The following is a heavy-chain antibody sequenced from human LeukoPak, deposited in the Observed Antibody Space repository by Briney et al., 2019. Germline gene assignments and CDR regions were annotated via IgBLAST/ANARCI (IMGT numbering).Heavy chain of an antibody. Sequence: PSETLSLTCAVYGGSFSGYYWSWIRQPPGKGLEWIGYIHYSGSINYNPSLKSRVTISVDTSKNQFSLNLSSVTAAGTAVYYCARYSSGSLTSFDSWGQGTLVTVSS. D-gene: IGHD1-26*01. V-gene: IGHV4-59*01. CDR2: IHYSGSI. J-gene: IGHJ4*02. CDR3: ARYSSGSLTSFDS. CDR1: GGSFSGYY.